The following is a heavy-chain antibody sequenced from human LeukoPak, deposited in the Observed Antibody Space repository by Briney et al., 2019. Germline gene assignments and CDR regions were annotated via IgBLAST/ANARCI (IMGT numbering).Heavy chain of an antibody. Sequence: SETLSLTCTVSGGSISSYYWSWIRQPPGKGLEWIGYISYNGSPDYNPSFKSRVTMSVDTSKGHFSLKLTSLTAADTAVYYCARFRGTSSWHQEVFDYWGQGTLVTVSS. CDR3: ARFRGTSSWHQEVFDY. CDR1: GGSISSYY. CDR2: ISYNGSP. J-gene: IGHJ4*02. V-gene: IGHV4-59*08. D-gene: IGHD2-2*01.